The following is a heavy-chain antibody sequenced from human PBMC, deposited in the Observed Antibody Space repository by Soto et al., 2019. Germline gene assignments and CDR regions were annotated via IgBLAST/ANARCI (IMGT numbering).Heavy chain of an antibody. CDR2: IYSGGST. CDR3: ARDQTRGAVASNT. CDR1: GFTVSSNY. J-gene: IGHJ5*02. D-gene: IGHD6-19*01. Sequence: EVQLVESGGGLVQPGGSLRLSCAASGFTVSSNYMSWVRQAPGKGLEWVSVIYSGGSTYYADSVKGRFTISRDNSKNTLYLQMNSLRAEDTAVYYFARDQTRGAVASNTWGQGTLVTVSS. V-gene: IGHV3-66*01.